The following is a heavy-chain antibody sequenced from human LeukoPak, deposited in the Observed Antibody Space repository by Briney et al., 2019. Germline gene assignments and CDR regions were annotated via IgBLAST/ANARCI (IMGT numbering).Heavy chain of an antibody. CDR2: IHPYGFT. D-gene: IGHD3-9*01. V-gene: IGHV4-34*01. CDR3: SRGSDESKTGDS. Sequence: SETLSPTCAIYGGSFSHYYWSWIRQAPGKGLEWIGEIHPYGFTSVNPSLKSRVSIVPDTSKNQCSLTLTSVTAADTAVYYCSRGSDESKTGDSWGQGSLVTVSS. CDR1: GGSFSHYY. J-gene: IGHJ4*02.